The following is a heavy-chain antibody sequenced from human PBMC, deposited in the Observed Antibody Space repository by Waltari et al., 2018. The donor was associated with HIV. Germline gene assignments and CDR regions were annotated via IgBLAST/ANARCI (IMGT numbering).Heavy chain of an antibody. V-gene: IGHV1-2*06. J-gene: IGHJ5*02. D-gene: IGHD6-13*01. CDR2: INPNSGAT. CDR3: ARESGYSSSWMYRWFDP. CDR1: GYPFNGYY. Sequence: QVQLVQSGAEVKKPGASVKVSCKASGYPFNGYYMNWLPQAPGQGLEWMGRINPNSGATKYAQNFQDRVTMTSDTSISTAYMELNRLTSDDTAVYYCARESGYSSSWMYRWFDPWGQGTLVTVSS.